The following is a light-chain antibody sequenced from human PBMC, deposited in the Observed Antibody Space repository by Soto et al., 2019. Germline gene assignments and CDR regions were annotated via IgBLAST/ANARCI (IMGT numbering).Light chain of an antibody. V-gene: IGKV1-5*01. CDR3: QQYYSYTT. J-gene: IGKJ5*01. Sequence: IPMTPSPSTLSVSPAERFTITFRASESIRRWLARYQPKPGKAPKILIYAACALQSRVRSRFTGSGSGIDFTITILCLQYVELETYYWQQYYSYTTFGQGTRLEIK. CDR2: AAC. CDR1: ESIRRW.